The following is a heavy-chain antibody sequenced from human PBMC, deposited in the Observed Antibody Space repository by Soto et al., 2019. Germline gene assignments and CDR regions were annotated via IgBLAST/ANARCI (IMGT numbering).Heavy chain of an antibody. V-gene: IGHV3-74*01. CDR2: INSDGSTT. Sequence: EVQLVESGGGLVQPGGSLRLSCAASGITFSSYWMHWVRQAPGKWLVWVSRINSDGSTTSYADSVKGRFTISRDNAKNTLYLQMNSLRAEDTAVYYCTRVAVAKYHFDYWGQGTLVTVSS. CDR3: TRVAVAKYHFDY. CDR1: GITFSSYW. D-gene: IGHD6-19*01. J-gene: IGHJ4*02.